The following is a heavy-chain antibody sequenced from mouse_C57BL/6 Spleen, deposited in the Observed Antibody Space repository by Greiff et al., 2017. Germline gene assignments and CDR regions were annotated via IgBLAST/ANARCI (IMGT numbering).Heavy chain of an antibody. J-gene: IGHJ4*01. D-gene: IGHD4-1*01. CDR1: GYTFTSYW. Sequence: QVQLQQPGAELVKPGASVKVSCKASGYTFTSYWMHWVKQRPGQGLEWIGRIHPSDSDTNYNQQFKGKATLTVDKSSSTAYMQLSSLTSEDSAVNYCASDWDVGYYAMDYWGQGTSVTVSS. CDR3: ASDWDVGYYAMDY. CDR2: IHPSDSDT. V-gene: IGHV1-74*01.